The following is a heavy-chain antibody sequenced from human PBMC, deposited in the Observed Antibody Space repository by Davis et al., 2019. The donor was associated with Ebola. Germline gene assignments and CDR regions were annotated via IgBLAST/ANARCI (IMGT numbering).Heavy chain of an antibody. CDR2: IYPGDSDT. D-gene: IGHD6-13*01. V-gene: IGHV5-51*01. CDR3: ARHGQQSHHDVFDI. Sequence: WGSLRLSCKGSGYSFTSYWIGWVRQMPGKGLEWMGIIYPGDSDTRYSPSFQGQVTISADKSISTAYLQWSSLKASDTAMYYCARHGQQSHHDVFDIWGQGTMVTVSS. J-gene: IGHJ3*02. CDR1: GYSFTSYW.